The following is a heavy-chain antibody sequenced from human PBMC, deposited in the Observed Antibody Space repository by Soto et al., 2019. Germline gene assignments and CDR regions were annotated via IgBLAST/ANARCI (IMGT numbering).Heavy chain of an antibody. D-gene: IGHD3-10*01. CDR3: ARRAKFGEFGAEWFGP. J-gene: IGHJ5*02. Sequence: QVQLQESGPELLNPSQTLSLTCTVSGDSITRGGYYWSWIRQHPGKGLEWIGFIYYSGITYYKPSLKSRLTISLDPSKNPFYLKLTSMTAADTAVYYCARRAKFGEFGAEWFGPWGQGTLVTVTS. CDR2: IYYSGIT. V-gene: IGHV4-31*03. CDR1: GDSITRGGYY.